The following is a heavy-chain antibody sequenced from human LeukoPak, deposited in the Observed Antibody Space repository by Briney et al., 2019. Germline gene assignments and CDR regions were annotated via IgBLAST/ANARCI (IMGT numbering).Heavy chain of an antibody. V-gene: IGHV3-23*01. CDR1: GFTFSSYA. CDR3: AKASKYYDILTGYNTFDY. D-gene: IGHD3-9*01. Sequence: PGGSLRLSCAASGFTFSSYAMSWVRQAPGKGLEWVSAISGSGGSTYYADSVRGRFTISRDNSKNTLYLQMNSLRAEGTAVYYCAKASKYYDILTGYNTFDYWGQGTLVTVSS. J-gene: IGHJ4*02. CDR2: ISGSGGST.